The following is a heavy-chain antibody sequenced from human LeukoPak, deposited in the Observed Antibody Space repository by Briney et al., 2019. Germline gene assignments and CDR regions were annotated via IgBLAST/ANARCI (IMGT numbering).Heavy chain of an antibody. V-gene: IGHV3-53*01. D-gene: IGHD3-10*01. J-gene: IGHJ4*02. CDR1: GFTVSNIY. CDR3: ARGALGSGSYWRGFDY. Sequence: GGSLRLSCAASGFTVSNIYISWVRQAPGQGLEWVSVTYRGDATNYAESVKGRFSISRDNSKNTLYLQMNSLRAEDTAVYYCARGALGSGSYWRGFDYWGQGTLVTVSS. CDR2: TYRGDAT.